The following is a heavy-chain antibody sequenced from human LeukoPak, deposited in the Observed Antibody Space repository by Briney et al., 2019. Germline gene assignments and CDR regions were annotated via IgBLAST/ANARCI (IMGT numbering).Heavy chain of an antibody. V-gene: IGHV4-38-2*01. CDR1: GYSISSGYY. J-gene: IGHJ3*01. CDR3: ARFPCSGDSCYFGIRAFDV. Sequence: PSETLSLTCAVSGYSISSGYYWGWIRQPPGKGLEWIGSIYHSGSTYYNPSLKSRVTISVDTSKNQFSLKLSSVTAADTAVYYCARFPCSGDSCYFGIRAFDVWGQGTMVTVSS. CDR2: IYHSGST. D-gene: IGHD2-15*01.